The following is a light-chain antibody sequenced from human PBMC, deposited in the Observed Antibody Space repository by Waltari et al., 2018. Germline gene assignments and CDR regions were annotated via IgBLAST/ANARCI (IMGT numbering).Light chain of an antibody. J-gene: IGKJ4*01. CDR3: MQSTHWPLT. CDR2: NGF. V-gene: IGKV2-30*02. Sequence: DVVMTQSPLSLAVTLGQPASISCRSSQSLVHSTGNTHLKWYLQRPGQSPRRLSYNGFTRDSGVPDRFSGSGSGTDFTLMISRVEAEDVGVYYCMQSTHWPLTFGGGTKVEIK. CDR1: QSLVHSTGNTH.